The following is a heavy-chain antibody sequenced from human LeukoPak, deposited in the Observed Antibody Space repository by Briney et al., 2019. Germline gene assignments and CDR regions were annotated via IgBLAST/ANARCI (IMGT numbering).Heavy chain of an antibody. D-gene: IGHD2-15*01. Sequence: ASVKVSCKASGGTFSSYAISWVRQAPGQGLEWMGGIIPNFGTANYAQKFQGRVTITTDESTSTAYLELSSLRSEDTAVYYCTRDPYCSGGSCYSPCFDYWGQGTLVTVSS. CDR3: TRDPYCSGGSCYSPCFDY. J-gene: IGHJ4*02. CDR2: IIPNFGTA. V-gene: IGHV1-69*05. CDR1: GGTFSSYA.